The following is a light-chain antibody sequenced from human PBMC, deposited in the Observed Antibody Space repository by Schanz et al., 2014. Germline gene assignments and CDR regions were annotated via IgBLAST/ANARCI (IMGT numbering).Light chain of an antibody. Sequence: EIVMTQSPATLSVSPGERVTLSCRASQSVSSNVAWYQQKPGQAPRLLIYGASSRATGIPGRFSGSGSGTEFTLTISSLQSEDFAVYYCQQYGDSPLFTFGPGTKVDFK. CDR2: GAS. J-gene: IGKJ3*01. V-gene: IGKV3-15*01. CDR1: QSVSSN. CDR3: QQYGDSPLFT.